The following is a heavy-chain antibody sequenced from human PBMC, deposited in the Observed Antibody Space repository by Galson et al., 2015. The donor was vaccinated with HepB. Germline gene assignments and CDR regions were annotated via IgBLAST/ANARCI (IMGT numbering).Heavy chain of an antibody. CDR2: LSYDGNSE. V-gene: IGHV3-30*19. CDR1: GFTLSTYG. J-gene: IGHJ5*02. Sequence: SLRLSCAASGFTLSTYGMHWVRQAPGKGLEWVAMLSYDGNSEYYVDSVKGRFTISRDNSKNTLFLQMNSLRAEDTAMYYCARDLYSNKRCNYFDPWGQGTLVTVSS. CDR3: ARDLYSNKRCNYFDP. D-gene: IGHD6-13*01.